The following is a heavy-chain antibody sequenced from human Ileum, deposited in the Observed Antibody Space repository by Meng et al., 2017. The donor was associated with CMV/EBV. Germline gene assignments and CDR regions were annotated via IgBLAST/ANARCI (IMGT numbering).Heavy chain of an antibody. CDR3: ARDRLQGDYSGPGY. CDR1: GFTFSLYS. CDR2: TQTIGGAA. D-gene: IGHD2-15*01. J-gene: IGHJ4*02. Sequence: AGSLRLSCTVSGFTFSLYSMNWLRLTPGKRLELVAATQTIGGAAYYSDKVKDRVTISRDDAKNSVFLQMNRLRDDDTAVYYCARDRLQGDYSGPGYWGQGTLVTVSS. V-gene: IGHV3-21*01.